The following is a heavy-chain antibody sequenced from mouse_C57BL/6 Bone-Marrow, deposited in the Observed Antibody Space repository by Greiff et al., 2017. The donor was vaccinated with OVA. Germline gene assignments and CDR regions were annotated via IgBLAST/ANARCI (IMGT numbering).Heavy chain of an antibody. D-gene: IGHD2-4*01. CDR2: IDPSDSYT. Sequence: QVQLQQPGSELVKPGASVKLSCKASGYTFTSYWMQWVKQRPGQGLEWIGEIDPSDSYTNYNQKFKGKATLTVDTSSSTAYIQLSSLTSEDSAVYYCAYDYDGGAWFAYWGQGTLVTVSA. J-gene: IGHJ3*01. CDR1: GYTFTSYW. CDR3: AYDYDGGAWFAY. V-gene: IGHV1-50*01.